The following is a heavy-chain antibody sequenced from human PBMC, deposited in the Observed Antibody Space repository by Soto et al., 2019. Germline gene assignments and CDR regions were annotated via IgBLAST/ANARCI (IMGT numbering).Heavy chain of an antibody. D-gene: IGHD3-10*01. V-gene: IGHV1-18*01. CDR1: GYTFTSYG. Sequence: QVQLVQSGAEVKKPGASVKVSCKASGYTFTSYGISWVRQAPGQGLEWMGWISAYNGNANYAQKLQGRVTTNTDISPSTAYMEVGNMGAYDTAVYSCARDSHGGSGYWGQGTLVTVSS. CDR3: ARDSHGGSGY. CDR2: ISAYNGNA. J-gene: IGHJ4*02.